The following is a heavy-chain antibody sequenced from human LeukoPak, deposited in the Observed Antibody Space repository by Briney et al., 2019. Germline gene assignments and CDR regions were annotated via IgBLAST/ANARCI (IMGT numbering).Heavy chain of an antibody. V-gene: IGHV3-30*02. CDR2: IRYDGSNK. CDR3: AKDEANWNYVISLYYFDY. CDR1: GFTFSSYG. D-gene: IGHD1-7*01. J-gene: IGHJ4*02. Sequence: GGSLGLSCAASGFTFSSYGMHWVRQAPGKGLEWVAFIRYDGSNKYYADSVKGRFTISRDNSKNTLYLQMNSLRAEDTAVYYCAKDEANWNYVISLYYFDYWGQGTLVTVSS.